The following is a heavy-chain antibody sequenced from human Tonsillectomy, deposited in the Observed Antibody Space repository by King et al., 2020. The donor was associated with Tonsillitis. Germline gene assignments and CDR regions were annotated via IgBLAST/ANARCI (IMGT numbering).Heavy chain of an antibody. V-gene: IGHV4-39*01. Sequence: QLQESGPGLVKPSETLSLTCTVSGCSISSSSYYWGWIRKPPGKGLEWIWSIFYSGSTYYNLSLKSRVTISVDTSKNQFSLKLRSVTAADTAVYYCARPEYYYDSSGYYDNWFDPWGQGTLVTVSS. J-gene: IGHJ5*02. CDR2: IFYSGST. CDR3: ARPEYYYDSSGYYDNWFDP. CDR1: GCSISSSSYY. D-gene: IGHD3-22*01.